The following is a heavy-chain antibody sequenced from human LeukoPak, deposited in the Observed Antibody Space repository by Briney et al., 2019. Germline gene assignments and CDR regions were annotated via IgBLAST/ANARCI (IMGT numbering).Heavy chain of an antibody. D-gene: IGHD5-12*01. CDR3: ARDGNSGYDYTNDY. V-gene: IGHV3-30*01. J-gene: IGHJ4*02. Sequence: GGSLRLSCAASGFTFSSYAMHWVREAPGKGVEWVAVISYDGSNKYYADAVKGRFTISRDNSKNTLYLQMNSLRAEDTAVYYCARDGNSGYDYTNDYWGQGTLVTVSS. CDR1: GFTFSSYA. CDR2: ISYDGSNK.